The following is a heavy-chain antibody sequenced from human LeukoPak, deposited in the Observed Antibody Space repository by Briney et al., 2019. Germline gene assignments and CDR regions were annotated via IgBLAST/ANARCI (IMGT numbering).Heavy chain of an antibody. J-gene: IGHJ4*02. CDR3: ARAPPWWSGYSMYYFDY. D-gene: IGHD3-3*01. CDR1: GGSFSGYY. V-gene: IGHV4-34*01. Sequence: SETLSLTRAVYGGSFSGYYWSWIRQPPGKGLEWIGEINHSGSTNYNPSLKSRVTISVDTSKNQFSLKLSSVTAADTAVYYCARAPPWWSGYSMYYFDYWGQGTLVTVSS. CDR2: INHSGST.